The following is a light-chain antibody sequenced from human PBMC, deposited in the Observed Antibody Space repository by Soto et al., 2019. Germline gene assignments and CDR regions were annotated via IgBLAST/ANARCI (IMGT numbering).Light chain of an antibody. CDR3: AAWDDSLNGPV. CDR1: SSNIGSNT. V-gene: IGLV1-44*01. Sequence: QSVLTQPPSASGTPGQRVTISCSGSSSNIGSNTVNWYQQLPGTAPKLLIYSNNQRPSGVPGRFSGSKSGTSASLAISGLQSEDEAKYYCAAWDDSLNGPVFGGGTKLTVL. CDR2: SNN. J-gene: IGLJ3*02.